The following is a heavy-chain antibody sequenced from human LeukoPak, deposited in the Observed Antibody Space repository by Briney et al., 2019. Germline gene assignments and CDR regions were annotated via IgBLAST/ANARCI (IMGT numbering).Heavy chain of an antibody. Sequence: GGSLRLSCAASGFSFSNYGMNWVRQAPGKGLEWVSGITGNGATTYYADSVKGRFTISRDNAKNSLYLQMNSLRAEDTAVYYCARDSIAYDYVWGSYRYFDYWGQGTLVTVSS. CDR1: GFSFSNYG. CDR3: ARDSIAYDYVWGSYRYFDY. V-gene: IGHV3-23*01. D-gene: IGHD3-16*02. J-gene: IGHJ4*02. CDR2: ITGNGATT.